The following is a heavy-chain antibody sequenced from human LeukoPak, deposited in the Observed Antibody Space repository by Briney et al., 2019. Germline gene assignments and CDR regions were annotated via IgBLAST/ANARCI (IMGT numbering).Heavy chain of an antibody. D-gene: IGHD2-15*01. CDR1: GFTFSSYW. Sequence: GGSLRPFCAASGFTFSSYWMSWVRQAPGKGLEWVANIKQDGSEKYYVDSVKGRFTISRDNAKNSLYLQMNSLRAEDTAVYYCARESTDCSGGSCYPYYFDYWGQGTLVTVSS. V-gene: IGHV3-7*01. J-gene: IGHJ4*02. CDR2: IKQDGSEK. CDR3: ARESTDCSGGSCYPYYFDY.